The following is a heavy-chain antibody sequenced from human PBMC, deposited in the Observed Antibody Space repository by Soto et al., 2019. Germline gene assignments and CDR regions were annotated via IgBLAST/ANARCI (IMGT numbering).Heavy chain of an antibody. J-gene: IGHJ4*02. CDR1: GLIFSNYG. CDR3: ARDRYSSSPGHLEY. D-gene: IGHD6-6*01. Sequence: QVQLVESGGGVVQPGRSLRLSCTASGLIFSNYGMHWVRQAPGKGLEWVAVISDDGSNTNYAESVKGRFTISRDNSKSTMYLQITSLRVEDTAVYYCARDRYSSSPGHLEYWGQGTLVTVSS. CDR2: ISDDGSNT. V-gene: IGHV3-30*03.